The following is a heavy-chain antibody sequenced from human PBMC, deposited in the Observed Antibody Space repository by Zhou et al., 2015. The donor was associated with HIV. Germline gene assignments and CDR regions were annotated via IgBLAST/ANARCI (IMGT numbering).Heavy chain of an antibody. V-gene: IGHV1-46*01. D-gene: IGHD6-19*01. CDR3: ARGYDSGGYYSDY. J-gene: IGHJ4*01. CDR2: INPSGDST. Sequence: QVQLVQSGGEVKKPGASVKVSCKASGYTFTNYYMHWVRQAPGQGFEWMGMINPSGDSTKYAQKFQSRVTMTRDTSTSTVYMELSSLRSEDTAVYYCARGYDSGGYYSDYWGHGTLVIVSS. CDR1: GYTFTNYY.